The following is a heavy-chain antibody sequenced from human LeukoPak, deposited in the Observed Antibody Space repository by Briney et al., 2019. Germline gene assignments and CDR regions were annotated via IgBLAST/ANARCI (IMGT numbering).Heavy chain of an antibody. J-gene: IGHJ2*01. D-gene: IGHD2-2*01. CDR1: GGTFSSYA. CDR3: ASRFPYQLPQPNWYFDL. Sequence: SVKVSCKASGGTFSSYAISWVRQAPGQGLEWMGGIIPILGTANYAQKFQGRVTITADESTSTAYMELSSLRSEDTAVYYCASRFPYQLPQPNWYFDLWGRGTLVTVSS. CDR2: IIPILGTA. V-gene: IGHV1-69*13.